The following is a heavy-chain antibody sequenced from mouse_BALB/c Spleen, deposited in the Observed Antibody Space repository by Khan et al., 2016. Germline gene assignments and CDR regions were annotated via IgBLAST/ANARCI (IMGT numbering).Heavy chain of an antibody. D-gene: IGHD1-1*01. V-gene: IGHV4-1*02. CDR2: INPDRSTI. CDR3: ASPTVGMDY. J-gene: IGHJ4*01. Sequence: EVKLLESGGGLVQPGDSLKLSCAASGFDFSRFWINWVRQAPGKGQEWIGEINPDRSTINYTPSLKAKFIISRDNAKNTLYLQMSKVRSEGTALYYCASPTVGMDYWGQGTSVTVSS. CDR1: GFDFSRFW.